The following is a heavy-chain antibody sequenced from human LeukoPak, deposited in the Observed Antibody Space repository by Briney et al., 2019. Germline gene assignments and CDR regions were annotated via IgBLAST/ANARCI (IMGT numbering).Heavy chain of an antibody. CDR2: IYTSGRT. Sequence: SETLSLTCTVSGGSISGYYWSWIRQPAGKGLEWIGRIYTSGRTNYNPSLKSRVTMSVDTSKNQFSLKLSSVTAADTAVYYCAGETAYYYDSSGYWTYYFDYWGQGTLVSVSS. V-gene: IGHV4-4*07. CDR1: GGSISGYY. CDR3: AGETAYYYDSSGYWTYYFDY. D-gene: IGHD3-22*01. J-gene: IGHJ4*02.